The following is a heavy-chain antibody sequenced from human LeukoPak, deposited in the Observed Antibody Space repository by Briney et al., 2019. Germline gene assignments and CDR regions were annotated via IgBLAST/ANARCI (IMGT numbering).Heavy chain of an antibody. D-gene: IGHD7-27*01. V-gene: IGHV4-38-2*02. CDR2: IYHSGST. J-gene: IGHJ4*02. CDR3: ARVMGIADY. Sequence: SSETLSLTCTVSGYSISSGYYWGWIRQPPGKGLEWIGSIYHSGSTYYNPSLKSRVTISVDTSKNQFSLKLSSVTAADTAVYYCARVMGIADYWGQGTLVTVSS. CDR1: GYSISSGYY.